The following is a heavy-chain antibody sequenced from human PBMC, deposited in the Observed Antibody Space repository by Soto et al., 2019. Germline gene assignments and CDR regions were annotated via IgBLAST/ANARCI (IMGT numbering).Heavy chain of an antibody. J-gene: IGHJ5*02. CDR3: ARSTYYDFWSGPIYNNWFDP. V-gene: IGHV4-34*01. CDR2: INHSGST. Sequence: SETLSLTCAVYGGSFSGYYWSWIRQPPGKGLEWIGEINHSGSTNYNPSLKSRVTISVDTSKNQFSLKLSSVTAADTAVYYCARSTYYDFWSGPIYNNWFDPWGQGTLVTVSS. CDR1: GGSFSGYY. D-gene: IGHD3-3*01.